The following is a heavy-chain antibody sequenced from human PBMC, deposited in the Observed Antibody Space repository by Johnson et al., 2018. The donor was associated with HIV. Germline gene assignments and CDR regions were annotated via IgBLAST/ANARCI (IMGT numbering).Heavy chain of an antibody. J-gene: IGHJ3*01. CDR2: IYSGGNT. CDR1: GFTFSDHY. CDR3: AGLGGSHDAFDV. D-gene: IGHD1-26*01. V-gene: IGHV3-66*01. Sequence: VQLVESGGGLVKPGGSLRLSCAVSGFTFSDHYMSWIRQAPGKGLEWVSIIYSGGNTYYADSVKGRFTISRDNSKNTLYLQMNSLRAEDTAVYYCAGLGGSHDAFDVWGHGTMVIVSA.